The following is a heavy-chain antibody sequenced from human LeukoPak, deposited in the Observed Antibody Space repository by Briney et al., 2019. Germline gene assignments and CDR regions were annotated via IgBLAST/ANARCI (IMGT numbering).Heavy chain of an antibody. D-gene: IGHD1-1*01. V-gene: IGHV4-38-2*02. CDR3: ARGNWNDVVGYYFDY. Sequence: PSETLSLTCTVSGYSISSGYWGWIRQPPGKGLEWIGSIYHSGSTYYNPSLKSRVTISVDTSKNQFSLKLSSVTAADTAVYYCARGNWNDVVGYYFDYWGQGTLVTVSS. CDR2: IYHSGST. CDR1: GYSISSGY. J-gene: IGHJ4*02.